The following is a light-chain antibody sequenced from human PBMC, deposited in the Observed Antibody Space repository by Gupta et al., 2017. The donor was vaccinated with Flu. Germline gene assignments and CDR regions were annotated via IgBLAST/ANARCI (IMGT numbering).Light chain of an antibody. Sequence: VVMTQSRLSPPVPCVQRASISCRASQGLVYSDGNTYSNWFQQRPGQPPRRLIYKVSIRGAAVPDRFSGSGGGTDVLLKIIRVEAEDVGVYYYRQGTHWPPITFGQGTRLEMK. V-gene: IGKV2-30*01. J-gene: IGKJ5*01. CDR1: QGLVYSDGNTY. CDR2: KVS. CDR3: RQGTHWPPIT.